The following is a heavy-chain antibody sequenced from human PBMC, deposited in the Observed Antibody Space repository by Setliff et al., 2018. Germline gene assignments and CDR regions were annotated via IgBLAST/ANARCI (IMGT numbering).Heavy chain of an antibody. CDR1: GGSISSSSYY. CDR2: IYYSGST. CDR3: ARRTEYYHFWSGYYDY. J-gene: IGHJ4*02. Sequence: PSETLSLTCTVSGGSISSSSYYWGWIRQPPGKGLEWIGSIYYSGSTYYNPSLKSRVTISVDTSKNQFSLKLRPVTAADTAVYYCARRTEYYHFWSGYYDYWGQGTLVTVSS. V-gene: IGHV4-39*07. D-gene: IGHD3-3*01.